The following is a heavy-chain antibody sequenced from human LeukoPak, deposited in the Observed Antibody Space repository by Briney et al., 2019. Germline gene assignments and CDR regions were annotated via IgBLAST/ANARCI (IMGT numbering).Heavy chain of an antibody. CDR2: VFHSGTT. CDR3: ARDLRELRTFDY. V-gene: IGHV4-38-2*02. Sequence: SETLSLTCTVSGYSSSTNFYWGWIRQSPRTGLEWIGTVFHSGTTYYNPTLKSRVTLSIDTSKNQFSLRLSSVTAADTAVYYCARDLRELRTFDYWGQGTLVTVSS. J-gene: IGHJ4*02. D-gene: IGHD1-7*01. CDR1: GYSSSTNFY.